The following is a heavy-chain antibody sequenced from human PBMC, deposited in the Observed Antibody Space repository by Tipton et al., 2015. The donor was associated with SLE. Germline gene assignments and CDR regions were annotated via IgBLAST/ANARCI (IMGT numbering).Heavy chain of an antibody. D-gene: IGHD6-13*01. CDR1: GGSISSYY. J-gene: IGHJ3*02. Sequence: TLSLTCTVSGGSISSYYWSWIRQPPGKGLEWIGYIYTSGSTNYNPSLKSRVTISVDTSKNQFSLKLSSVTAADTAVYYCARRRAYSSSWYGDAFDIWGQGTMVTVSS. CDR3: ARRRAYSSSWYGDAFDI. CDR2: IYTSGST. V-gene: IGHV4-4*09.